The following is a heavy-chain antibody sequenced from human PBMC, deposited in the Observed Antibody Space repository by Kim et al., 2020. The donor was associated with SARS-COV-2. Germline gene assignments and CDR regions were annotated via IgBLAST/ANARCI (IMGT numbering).Heavy chain of an antibody. Sequence: GGSLRLSCAASGFTFSSYSMNWVRQAPGKGLEWVSSISSSSSYIYYADSVKGRFTISRDNAKNSLYLQMNSLRAEDTAVYYCAGTTVTTSNWFDPWGQGTLVTVSS. CDR2: ISSSSSYI. CDR3: AGTTVTTSNWFDP. J-gene: IGHJ5*02. D-gene: IGHD4-17*01. CDR1: GFTFSSYS. V-gene: IGHV3-21*01.